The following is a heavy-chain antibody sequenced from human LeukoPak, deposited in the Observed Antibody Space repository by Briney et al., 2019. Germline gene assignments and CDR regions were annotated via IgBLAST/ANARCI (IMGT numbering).Heavy chain of an antibody. J-gene: IGHJ4*02. Sequence: PGGSLRLSCAASGFTFSNYSMNWVRQAPGEGLEWVSYISRSSDTEYYADSVKGRFTISRDNAKNSLYLQMDSLRAEDTVVYYCAREVGVRETPFDYWGQGTRVTVSS. CDR3: AREVGVRETPFDY. CDR1: GFTFSNYS. V-gene: IGHV3-48*04. D-gene: IGHD1-26*01. CDR2: ISRSSDTE.